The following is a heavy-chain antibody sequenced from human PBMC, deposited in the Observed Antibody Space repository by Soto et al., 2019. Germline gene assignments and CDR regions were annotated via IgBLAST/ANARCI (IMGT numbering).Heavy chain of an antibody. D-gene: IGHD6-19*01. Sequence: QVQLVQSGAEVKKPGSSVKVSCKASGGTFSSYTISWVRQAPGQGLEWMGRIIPILGIANYAQKFQGRVTITADKSTSTAHMELSSLRSEDTAVYYCARDAFQYSSGWYPLYGYWGQGTLVTVSS. V-gene: IGHV1-69*08. J-gene: IGHJ4*02. CDR3: ARDAFQYSSGWYPLYGY. CDR2: IIPILGIA. CDR1: GGTFSSYT.